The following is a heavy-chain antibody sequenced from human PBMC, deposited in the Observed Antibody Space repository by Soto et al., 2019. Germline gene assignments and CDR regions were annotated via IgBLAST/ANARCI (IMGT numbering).Heavy chain of an antibody. V-gene: IGHV3-48*03. J-gene: IGHJ5*02. CDR2: ISSSGNTI. Sequence: PGGSLRLSCAAPGFTFSSHEMNWVRQAPGKGLEWVSYISSSGNTIYYADSVKGRFTISRDNAKNSLYLQMNSLRGEDTAVYYCAGPSGNTWGRGTLVTVSS. CDR3: AGPSGNT. CDR1: GFTFSSHE.